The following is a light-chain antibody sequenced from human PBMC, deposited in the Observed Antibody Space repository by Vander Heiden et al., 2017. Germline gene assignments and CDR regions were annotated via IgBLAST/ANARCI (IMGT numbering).Light chain of an antibody. Sequence: QSALTQPPSASASPGQSVTISCTGTSSDVGGYNYVPWYQQHPGKAPKLMIYEVSKRPSGVPDRFSGSKSGNTASLTVSGLQAEDEADYYCSSYAGSNNFDVVFGGGTKLTVL. CDR1: SSDVGGYNY. CDR3: SSYAGSNNFDVV. CDR2: EVS. V-gene: IGLV2-8*01. J-gene: IGLJ2*01.